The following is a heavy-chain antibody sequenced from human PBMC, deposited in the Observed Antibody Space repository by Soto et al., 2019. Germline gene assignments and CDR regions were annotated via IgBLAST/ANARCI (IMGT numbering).Heavy chain of an antibody. Sequence: QVQLVQSGAEVKKPGSSVKVSCKAPGGTFSSYAISWVRQAPGQGLEWMGGIIPIFGTANYAQKFQGSVTITAYESTSPAYMELSSLSSDDTAMYYCASDDCGGDCYSPLPPVFYYWGQGTLVTFSS. CDR2: IIPIFGTA. CDR3: ASDDCGGDCYSPLPPVFYY. CDR1: GGTFSSYA. V-gene: IGHV1-69*12. D-gene: IGHD2-21*02. J-gene: IGHJ4*02.